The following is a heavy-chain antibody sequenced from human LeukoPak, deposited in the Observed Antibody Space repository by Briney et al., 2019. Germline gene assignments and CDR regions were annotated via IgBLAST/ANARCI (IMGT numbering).Heavy chain of an antibody. Sequence: SETLSLTCLVSGGSLNSPNYYWVWIRQPPGKGLEWIGTIYYSGTTYYNPSLKSRLTISVDTSKNQFSLKLTSVTAADTAVYYCARHDYYGSLNWFDPWGQGTLITVSS. D-gene: IGHD3-10*01. CDR1: GGSLNSPNYY. V-gene: IGHV4-39*01. CDR3: ARHDYYGSLNWFDP. CDR2: IYYSGTT. J-gene: IGHJ5*02.